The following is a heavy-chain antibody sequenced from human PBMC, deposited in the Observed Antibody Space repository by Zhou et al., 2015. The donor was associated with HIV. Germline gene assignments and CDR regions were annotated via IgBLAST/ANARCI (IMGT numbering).Heavy chain of an antibody. J-gene: IGHJ4*02. V-gene: IGHV1-2*02. D-gene: IGHD3-22*01. CDR1: GYTFTSYD. CDR2: INPNSGGT. CDR3: ARGIYDSHDPMDY. Sequence: QVQLVQSGAEVKKPGASVKVSCKASGYTFTSYDINWVRQATGQGLEWMGWINPNSGGTNYAQKFQGRVTMTRDTSISTAYMELSRLRSEDTAVYYCARGIYDSHDPMDYWGQGTLVTVSS.